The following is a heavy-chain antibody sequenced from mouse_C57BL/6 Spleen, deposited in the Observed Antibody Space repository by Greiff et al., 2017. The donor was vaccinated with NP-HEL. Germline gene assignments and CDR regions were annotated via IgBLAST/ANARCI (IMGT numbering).Heavy chain of an antibody. Sequence: QVQLQQPGAELVRPGSSVKLSCKASGYTFTSYWMYWVKQRPGQGLEWIGNIYPSDSETHYNQKFKDKATLTVDKSSSTAYMQLSSLTSEDSAVYYCARGIYYGYSAGNYFDYWGQGTTLTVSS. CDR2: IYPSDSET. V-gene: IGHV1-61*01. CDR1: GYTFTSYW. J-gene: IGHJ2*01. CDR3: ARGIYYGYSAGNYFDY. D-gene: IGHD2-2*01.